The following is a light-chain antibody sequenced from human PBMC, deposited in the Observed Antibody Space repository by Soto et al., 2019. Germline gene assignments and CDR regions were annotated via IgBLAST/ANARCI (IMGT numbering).Light chain of an antibody. CDR1: STDVGDNNY. CDR3: SSYTSSSTLYV. J-gene: IGLJ1*01. V-gene: IGLV2-14*01. CDR2: DVT. Sequence: QSALTQPASVSGSPGQSITISCTGTSTDVGDNNYVSGYQQHPGKATKIMIYDVTDRPSGISNRFSGSKSGNTASLTISGLQSEDEADYYCSSYTSSSTLYVFGTGTKPSVL.